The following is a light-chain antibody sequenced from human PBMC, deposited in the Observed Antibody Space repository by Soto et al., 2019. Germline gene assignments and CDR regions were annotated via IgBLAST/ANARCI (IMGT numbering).Light chain of an antibody. V-gene: IGKV1-33*01. CDR3: QQYDNLPPFT. J-gene: IGKJ3*01. Sequence: DLQMTQSPSSLSASVGARISITCQASQDIRTSLSWFQQKPGRAPKLLIYGASNLETGVPSRFRGSGSGTDFTFTISSLXPEDIATYYCQQYDNLPPFTFGPGTKVDIK. CDR2: GAS. CDR1: QDIRTS.